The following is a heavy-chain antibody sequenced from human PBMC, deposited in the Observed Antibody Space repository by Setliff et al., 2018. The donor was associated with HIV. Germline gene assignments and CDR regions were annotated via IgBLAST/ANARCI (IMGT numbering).Heavy chain of an antibody. V-gene: IGHV1-69*04. CDR2: IIAMYNIP. CDR3: ARNGCSGHSYFCEHDY. Sequence: SVKVSCKTSGGTLSNYVITWVRQAPGQGLEWMGRIIAMYNIPAYAQKFQGRVTITRDTSANIAYMEVTRLRSEDTAIYYCARNGCSGHSYFCEHDYWGQGTLVTVSS. J-gene: IGHJ4*02. CDR1: GGTLSNYV. D-gene: IGHD2-21*02.